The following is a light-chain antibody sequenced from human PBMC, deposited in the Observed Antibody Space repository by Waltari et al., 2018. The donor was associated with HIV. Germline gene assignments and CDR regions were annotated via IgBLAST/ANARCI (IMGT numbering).Light chain of an antibody. J-gene: IGKJ2*01. Sequence: EIVLTQSPATLSLSPGERATLSCRASQSVNSYLAWYQHKPGHAPRLLIYEASNRATGIPARFSGSGSGTDFTLTISNLEPEDFAVYYCQQRGNWPMYTFGQGTKLEIK. CDR2: EAS. V-gene: IGKV3-11*01. CDR3: QQRGNWPMYT. CDR1: QSVNSY.